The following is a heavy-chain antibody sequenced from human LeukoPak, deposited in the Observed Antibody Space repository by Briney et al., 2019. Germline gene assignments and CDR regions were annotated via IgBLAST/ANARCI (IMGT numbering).Heavy chain of an antibody. V-gene: IGHV3-7*02. J-gene: IGHJ4*02. CDR3: ARGPYSSNWYVDY. Sequence: PGGSLRLSCAASGFTFSNYWMSWVRQAPGEGLEWVANINEDGIEKYYVDSVEGRFTISRDNAKNSLYLQMNSLRAEDTAVYYCARGPYSSNWYVDYWGQGTLVTVAS. CDR1: GFTFSNYW. CDR2: INEDGIEK. D-gene: IGHD6-13*01.